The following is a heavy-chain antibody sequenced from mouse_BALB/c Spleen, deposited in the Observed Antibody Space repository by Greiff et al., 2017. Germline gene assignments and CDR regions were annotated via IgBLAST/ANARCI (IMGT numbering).Heavy chain of an antibody. J-gene: IGHJ3*01. V-gene: IGHV14-3*02. CDR3: AREGGHGGFAY. CDR1: GFNIKDTY. D-gene: IGHD1-1*02. Sequence: DVKLQESGAELVKPGASVKLSCTASGFNIKDTYMHWVKQRPEQGLEWIGRIDPANGNTKYDPKFQGKATITADTSSNTAYLQLSSLTSEDTAVYYCAREGGHGGFAYWGQGTLVTVSA. CDR2: IDPANGNT.